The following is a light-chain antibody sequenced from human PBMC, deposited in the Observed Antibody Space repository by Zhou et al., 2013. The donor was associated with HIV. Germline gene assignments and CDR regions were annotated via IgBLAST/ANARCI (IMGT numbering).Light chain of an antibody. Sequence: DIQMAQSPSSVSASIGDTVTITCRANQGISSYLAWFQQKPGKAPILLIYAASVLQSGVPSRFSGSGSGTDFTLTISSLQPEDFATYYCQQSNSFPRTFGQGTKVEIK. J-gene: IGKJ1*01. CDR2: AAS. V-gene: IGKV1-12*01. CDR1: QGISSY. CDR3: QQSNSFPRT.